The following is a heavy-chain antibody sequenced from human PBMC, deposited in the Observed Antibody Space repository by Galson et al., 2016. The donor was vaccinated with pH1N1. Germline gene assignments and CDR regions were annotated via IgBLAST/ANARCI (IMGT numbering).Heavy chain of an antibody. CDR3: AKGLGSDGACDY. CDR2: INRDESNR. Sequence: SLRLSCAASGFTFIAYGMHWVRQAPGKGLEWVATINRDESNRYYADSVKGRLTISRDNSKNTLYVQMNSLRAEDTAVYFCAKGLGSDGACDYWGQGTLVTVSS. J-gene: IGHJ4*02. V-gene: IGHV3-30*02. D-gene: IGHD6-19*01. CDR1: GFTFIAYG.